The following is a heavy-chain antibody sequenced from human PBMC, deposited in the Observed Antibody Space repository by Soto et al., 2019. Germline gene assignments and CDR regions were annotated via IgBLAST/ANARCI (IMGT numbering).Heavy chain of an antibody. CDR2: INGYNGNT. V-gene: IGHV1-18*01. CDR1: GYTFTSYG. CDR3: ARRGDVPYYYYGMDV. D-gene: IGHD3-10*01. Sequence: GASVKVSCKASGYTFTSYGISWVRQAPGQGLEWMGWINGYNGNTNHAQKLQGRVTMSTDTSTSTAYMELRSLRSDDSAVYYCARRGDVPYYYYGMDVWGKGTTVTVPS. J-gene: IGHJ6*04.